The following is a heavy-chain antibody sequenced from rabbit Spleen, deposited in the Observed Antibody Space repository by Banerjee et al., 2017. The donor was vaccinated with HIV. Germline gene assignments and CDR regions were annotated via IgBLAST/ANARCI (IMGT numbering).Heavy chain of an antibody. CDR1: GFSFSSNW. Sequence: QEQLEESGGGLVQPEGSLTLTCTASGFSFSSNWICWVRQAPGKGLEWIGFIYTGNGKNYYASWAKGRFAISKTSSTTVTLQVTSLTAADTATYFCTRDDGSGHYIDGYFNLWGQGTLVTVS. CDR2: IYTGNGKN. D-gene: IGHD1-1*01. J-gene: IGHJ4*01. V-gene: IGHV1S45*01. CDR3: TRDDGSGHYIDGYFNL.